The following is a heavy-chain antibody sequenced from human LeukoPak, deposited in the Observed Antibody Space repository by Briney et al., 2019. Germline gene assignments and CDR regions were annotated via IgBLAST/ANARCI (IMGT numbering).Heavy chain of an antibody. V-gene: IGHV4-4*07. Sequence: SETLSLTCTVSGGSISSYYWSWIRQPAGKGLEWIGRIYTSGSTNYNPSLKSRVTMSEDTSKNQFSLKLSSGTAADTAVYYCARDRYYYDSSGYYRLDYWGQGTLVTVSS. CDR1: GGSISSYY. J-gene: IGHJ4*02. D-gene: IGHD3-22*01. CDR2: IYTSGST. CDR3: ARDRYYYDSSGYYRLDY.